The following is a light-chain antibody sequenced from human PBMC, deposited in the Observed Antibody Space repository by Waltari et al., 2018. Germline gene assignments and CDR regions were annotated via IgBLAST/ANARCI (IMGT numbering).Light chain of an antibody. J-gene: IGKJ2*01. V-gene: IGKV1-5*03. CDR2: KAS. CDR1: QSISNW. Sequence: DIRMTQSPSSLSASVGDRVTITCRASQSISNWLAWYQQKPGKAPILLIYKASILKSGVPSRFSVGGSGTQFTLTISSLQPDDFATYYCQKYNTYSSFGQGTKLEIK. CDR3: QKYNTYSS.